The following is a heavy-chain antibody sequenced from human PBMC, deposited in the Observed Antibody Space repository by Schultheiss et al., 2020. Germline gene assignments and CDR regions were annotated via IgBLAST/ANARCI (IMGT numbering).Heavy chain of an antibody. Sequence: GGSLRLSCAASGFTVSSNYMSWVRQAPGKGLEWVSVIYSCGSTYYADSVKGRFSISRDNSKNTLYLQMNSLRAEDTAVYYCAKDGRDGYNYFDYWGQGTLVTVSS. CDR1: GFTVSSNY. D-gene: IGHD5-24*01. V-gene: IGHV3-66*03. CDR2: IYSCGST. J-gene: IGHJ4*02. CDR3: AKDGRDGYNYFDY.